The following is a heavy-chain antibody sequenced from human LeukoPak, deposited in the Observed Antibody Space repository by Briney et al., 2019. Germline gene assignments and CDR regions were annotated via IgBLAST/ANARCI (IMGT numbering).Heavy chain of an antibody. CDR3: ARDPYSSGWYYYGMDV. CDR2: TSSSGSTI. CDR1: GFTFSSYE. Sequence: GGSLRLSCAASGFTFSSYEMNWVRQAPGKGLEWVSYTSSSGSTIYYADSVKGRFTISRDNAKNSLYLQMNSLRAEDTAVYYCARDPYSSGWYYYGMDVWGQGTTVTVSS. V-gene: IGHV3-48*03. D-gene: IGHD6-19*01. J-gene: IGHJ6*02.